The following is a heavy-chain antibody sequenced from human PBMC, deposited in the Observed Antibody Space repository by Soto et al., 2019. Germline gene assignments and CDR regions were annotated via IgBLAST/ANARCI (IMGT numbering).Heavy chain of an antibody. CDR3: ARGAQGFFPVSGIYFYFDH. D-gene: IGHD3-22*01. J-gene: IGHJ4*02. V-gene: IGHV1-2*02. CDR1: GYIFTDHL. CDR2: VHPDSGGT. Sequence: ASVKVSFKTSGYIFTDHLSHWVRQSPGQGLQWVGWVHPDSGGTNVAQAFQDRVTMTADTSITTAYMDLARLRPDDTAIFYCARGAQGFFPVSGIYFYFDHWGQGTPVTVSS.